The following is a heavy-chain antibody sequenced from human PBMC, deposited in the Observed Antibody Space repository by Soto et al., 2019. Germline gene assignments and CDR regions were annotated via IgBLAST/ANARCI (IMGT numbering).Heavy chain of an antibody. CDR1: GGAFISYA. D-gene: IGHD4-17*01. J-gene: IGHJ4*02. Sequence: QVQLVQSGAEVKKPGSSVKVSCKVSGGAFISYAISWVRQAPGRGLEWMGGIIPVFGTANYTQKFQGRVTITADASTRTAYLELSGLTSEDTALYYCASVRVTTSLTVFDYWGQGTMVTVSS. CDR2: IIPVFGTA. CDR3: ASVRVTTSLTVFDY. V-gene: IGHV1-69*01.